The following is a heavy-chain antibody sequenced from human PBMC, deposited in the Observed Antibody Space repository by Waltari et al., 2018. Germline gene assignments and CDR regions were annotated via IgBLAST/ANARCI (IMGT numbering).Heavy chain of an antibody. J-gene: IGHJ6*03. Sequence: QVQLAQSGAEVKKPGSSVKVSCKPSGGTFSTYVISWVRRAPGQGLEWMEGISPMFATTSYAQKFRDRVTITADESAGTAYMELSSLRFEDTAMYYCATTSARRVSTFTGYHYYYHYMDVWGIGTTVTISS. D-gene: IGHD3-9*01. CDR3: ATTSARRVSTFTGYHYYYHYMDV. CDR1: GGTFSTYV. CDR2: ISPMFATT. V-gene: IGHV1-69*12.